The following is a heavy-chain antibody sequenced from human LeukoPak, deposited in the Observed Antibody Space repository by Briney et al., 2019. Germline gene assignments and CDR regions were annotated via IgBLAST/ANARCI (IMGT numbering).Heavy chain of an antibody. V-gene: IGHV3-53*01. Sequence: GGSLRLSCAASGFTVSTNYMSWVRQAPGKGLEWVSTLYSGGNRYYADSVRGRFTISRDDSRNTLFLQMNNLRVEGTAVYYCARESGDRPGLPGRWGQGTLVTVSS. CDR1: GFTVSTNY. D-gene: IGHD1-26*01. CDR3: ARESGDRPGLPGR. J-gene: IGHJ4*02. CDR2: LYSGGNR.